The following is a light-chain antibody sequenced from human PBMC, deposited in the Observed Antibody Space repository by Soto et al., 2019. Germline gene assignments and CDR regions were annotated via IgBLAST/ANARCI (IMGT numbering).Light chain of an antibody. J-gene: IGLJ1*01. CDR1: SSDVGGYNF. Sequence: QSALTQPASVFGSPGQSISISRTGTSSDVGGYNFVSWYQQHPGKAPKLMIYEVSSRPSGVSNRFSGSKSGNTASLTISGLQPEDEADYDCSSYTTSSTLGFGTATKVTV. CDR2: EVS. V-gene: IGLV2-14*03. CDR3: SSYTTSSTLG.